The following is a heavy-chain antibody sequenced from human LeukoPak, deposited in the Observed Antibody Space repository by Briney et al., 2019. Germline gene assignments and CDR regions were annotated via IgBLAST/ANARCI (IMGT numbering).Heavy chain of an antibody. CDR1: GFTFSSYW. Sequence: PGGSLRLSCAASGFTFSSYWMHWARQAPGKGLVWVSRINSDGSSTSYADSVKGRFTISRDNAKNTLYLQMNSLRAEDTAVYYCARGEGYNFGPLDYWGQGTLVTVSS. CDR3: ARGEGYNFGPLDY. D-gene: IGHD5-24*01. J-gene: IGHJ4*02. CDR2: INSDGSST. V-gene: IGHV3-74*01.